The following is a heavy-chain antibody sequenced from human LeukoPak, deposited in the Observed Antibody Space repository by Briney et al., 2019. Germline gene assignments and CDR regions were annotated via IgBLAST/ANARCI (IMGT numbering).Heavy chain of an antibody. Sequence: GGSLRLSCAASGFIFIGYGMHWVRQAPGKGPEWVAFIRPDGHNKYYADSVKGRFMISRDDSKNTVDLQMNSLRGDDTAMYYCAKEGAASWDVDVWGKGTTVTVSS. CDR2: IRPDGHNK. D-gene: IGHD3-3*02. CDR3: AKEGAASWDVDV. J-gene: IGHJ6*04. V-gene: IGHV3-30*02. CDR1: GFIFIGYG.